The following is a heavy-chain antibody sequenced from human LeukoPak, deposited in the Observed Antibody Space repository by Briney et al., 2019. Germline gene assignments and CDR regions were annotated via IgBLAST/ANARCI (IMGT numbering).Heavy chain of an antibody. CDR3: ARGLWIPVYDYVWGSYRRDAFDI. Sequence: SETLSLTCAVYGASFSGYYWSWIRKPPGKGLKWIGVINHIGSTNYNPSLKSRVTISVDTSKNQFSLKLSSVTAADTAVYYCARGLWIPVYDYVWGSYRRDAFDIWGQGTMVTVSS. D-gene: IGHD3-16*02. V-gene: IGHV4-34*01. CDR2: INHIGST. CDR1: GASFSGYY. J-gene: IGHJ3*02.